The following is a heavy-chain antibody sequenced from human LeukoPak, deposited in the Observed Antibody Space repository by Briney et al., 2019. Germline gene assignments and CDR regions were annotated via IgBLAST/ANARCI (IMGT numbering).Heavy chain of an antibody. J-gene: IGHJ5*02. D-gene: IGHD2-21*02. Sequence: SETLSLTCAVYGGSFSGYYWSWIRQPPGKGLEWIGEINHSGSTNYNPSLKSRVTISVDTSKNQFSLKLSSVTAADTAVYYCARRLNIVVVTAMKNWFDPWGQGTLVTVSS. V-gene: IGHV4-34*01. CDR2: INHSGST. CDR3: ARRLNIVVVTAMKNWFDP. CDR1: GGSFSGYY.